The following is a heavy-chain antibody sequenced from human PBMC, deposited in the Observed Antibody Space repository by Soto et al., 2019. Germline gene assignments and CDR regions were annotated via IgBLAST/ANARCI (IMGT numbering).Heavy chain of an antibody. V-gene: IGHV3-21*02. D-gene: IGHD3-22*01. CDR3: AKRGADYYEISGDYDF. J-gene: IGHJ4*02. CDR1: GFTFSSYS. Sequence: EVQLVESGGGLVKPGGSLRLSCAASGFTFSSYSMNWVRQAPGRGLEWVSSITRSSTYVYYADSVRGRFTISRDNGKNALYLQMNNLRAEDTAVYYCAKRGADYYEISGDYDFWGPGTLVTVSS. CDR2: ITRSSTYV.